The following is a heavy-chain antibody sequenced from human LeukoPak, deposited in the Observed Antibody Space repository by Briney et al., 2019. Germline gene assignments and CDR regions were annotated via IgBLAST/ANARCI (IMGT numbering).Heavy chain of an antibody. Sequence: ASVKVSCKASGYTFTGYYMHWLRQAPEQGLEWMGRINPNSGGTNYAQKFQGRVTMTRDTSISTAYMELSRLRSDDTAVYYCAREANYGDYTHFDYWGQGTLVTVSS. D-gene: IGHD4-17*01. CDR2: INPNSGGT. V-gene: IGHV1-2*06. J-gene: IGHJ4*02. CDR3: AREANYGDYTHFDY. CDR1: GYTFTGYY.